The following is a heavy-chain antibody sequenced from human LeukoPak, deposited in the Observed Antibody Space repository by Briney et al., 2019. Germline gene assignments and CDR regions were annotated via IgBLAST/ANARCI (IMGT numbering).Heavy chain of an antibody. CDR1: GLTFSSNH. D-gene: IGHD6-13*01. Sequence: GGSLRLSCAASGLTFSSNHMAWVRQAPGKGLEGGSVIYTDGITYYADSVQGRFIISRDTSRNTLYLQMNSLRLEDTALYYCARDHAPAGGGLDYWGQGTHVTVSS. V-gene: IGHV3-53*01. CDR3: ARDHAPAGGGLDY. CDR2: IYTDGIT. J-gene: IGHJ4*02.